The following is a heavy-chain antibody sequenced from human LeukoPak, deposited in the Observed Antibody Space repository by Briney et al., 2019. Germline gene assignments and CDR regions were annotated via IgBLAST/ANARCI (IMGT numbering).Heavy chain of an antibody. D-gene: IGHD2-15*01. CDR1: GGSFSGYY. V-gene: IGHV4-34*01. CDR3: ARVSHVVVAATGVYGMDV. J-gene: IGHJ6*02. CDR2: INHSGST. Sequence: SETLSLTCAVYGGSFSGYYWSWIRQPPGKGLEWIGEINHSGSTNYNPSLKSRVTISVDTSKNQFSLKLSSVTAADTAVYYCARVSHVVVAATGVYGMDVWGPGTTVTVSS.